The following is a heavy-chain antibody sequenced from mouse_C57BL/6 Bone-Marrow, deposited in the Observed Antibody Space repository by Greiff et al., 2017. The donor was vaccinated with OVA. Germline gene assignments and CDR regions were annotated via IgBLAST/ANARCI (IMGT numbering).Heavy chain of an antibody. V-gene: IGHV5-4*01. CDR1: GFTFSSYA. CDR3: ARDTTTVVDWYFDV. D-gene: IGHD1-1*01. Sequence: DVKLVESGGGLVKPGGSLKLSCAASGFTFSSYAMSWVRQTPEKRLEWVATISDGGSYTYYPDNVKGRFTISRDNAKNNLYLQMSHLKSEDTAMYYCARDTTTVVDWYFDVWGTGTTVTVSS. J-gene: IGHJ1*03. CDR2: ISDGGSYT.